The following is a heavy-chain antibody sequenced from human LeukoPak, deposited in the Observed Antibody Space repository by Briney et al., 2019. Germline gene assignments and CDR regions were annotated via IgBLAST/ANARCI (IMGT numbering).Heavy chain of an antibody. Sequence: GGSLRLSCAASGFTFSDYYMSWIRQAPGKGLEWVSYISSSGSTIYYADSVKGRFTISRDNSKNTLYLQMNSLRAEDTAVYYCARDPEWELLSSYFDYWGQGTLVTVSS. J-gene: IGHJ4*02. CDR1: GFTFSDYY. D-gene: IGHD1-26*01. CDR3: ARDPEWELLSSYFDY. V-gene: IGHV3-11*04. CDR2: ISSSGSTI.